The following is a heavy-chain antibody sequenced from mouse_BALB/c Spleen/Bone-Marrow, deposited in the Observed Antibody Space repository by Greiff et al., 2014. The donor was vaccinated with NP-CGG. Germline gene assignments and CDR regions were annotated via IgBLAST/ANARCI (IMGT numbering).Heavy chain of an antibody. D-gene: IGHD2-10*02. J-gene: IGHJ4*01. CDR1: GYTFTSYV. CDR3: ARKVWYYAMDY. CDR2: INPYNDGT. Sequence: VQLQQSGPELVKPGASVKMSCKASGYTFTSYVMHWVKQKPGQGLEWIGYINPYNDGTKYNEKFKGKATLTSDKSSSTAYMVLSSLTSEDSAVYYCARKVWYYAMDYWGQGTSVTVSS. V-gene: IGHV1-14*01.